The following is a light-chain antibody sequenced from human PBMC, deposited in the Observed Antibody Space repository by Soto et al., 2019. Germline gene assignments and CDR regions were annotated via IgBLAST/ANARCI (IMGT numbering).Light chain of an antibody. CDR3: SSYTTSNTRQIV. CDR1: SSDVGGYNY. J-gene: IGLJ1*01. CDR2: DVT. Sequence: HSVLTQPASVSGSPGQSITISCTGTSSDVGGYNYVSWYQHHPGKAPKLIIYDVTSRPSGVSIRFSGSKSDNTASLTISGLQPEDEADYHCSSYTTSNTRQIVFGTGTKLTVL. V-gene: IGLV2-14*03.